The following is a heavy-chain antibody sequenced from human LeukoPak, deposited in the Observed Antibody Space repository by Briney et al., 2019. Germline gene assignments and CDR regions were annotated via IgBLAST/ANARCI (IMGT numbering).Heavy chain of an antibody. Sequence: GGSLRLSCAASGFTFDDYAMHWVRQAPGKGLEWVSGISWNSGSIAYADSVKGRFTISRDNAKNSLYLQMNSLRAEDTALYFCAEDTHSIVTTILDYWGQGTLVTVSS. J-gene: IGHJ4*02. CDR3: AEDTHSIVTTILDY. CDR2: ISWNSGSI. V-gene: IGHV3-9*01. D-gene: IGHD4-17*01. CDR1: GFTFDDYA.